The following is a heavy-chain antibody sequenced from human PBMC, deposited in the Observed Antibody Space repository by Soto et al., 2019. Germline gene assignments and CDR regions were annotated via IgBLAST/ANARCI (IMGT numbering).Heavy chain of an antibody. CDR2: IYYSGST. V-gene: IGHV4-30-4*01. Sequence: SETLSLTCTVSGGSISSGVYYWSLTCQPPGKGLEWIGYIYYSGSTYNNPSLKSRVTISVDTSKNQFSLKLSSVTAADTAVYYCARAYYYDSSGYYHYYYYGMDVWGQGTTVTVSS. D-gene: IGHD3-22*01. J-gene: IGHJ6*02. CDR3: ARAYYYDSSGYYHYYYYGMDV. CDR1: GGSISSGVYY.